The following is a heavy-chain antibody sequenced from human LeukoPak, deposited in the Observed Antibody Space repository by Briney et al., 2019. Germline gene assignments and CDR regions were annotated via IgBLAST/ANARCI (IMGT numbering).Heavy chain of an antibody. CDR2: AYYRGSP. J-gene: IGHJ4*02. CDR3: ARHRSVAGQDYFDY. D-gene: IGHD6-19*01. Sequence: SETLSLTCTVSGGSISSSTYYWGWIRQPPGKGLEGIGSAYYRGSPYYNSSLTSRVTISVYTSKNQFSLTLSSVTAADTAVYYCARHRSVAGQDYFDYWGQGTLVTVSS. CDR1: GGSISSSTYY. V-gene: IGHV4-39*01.